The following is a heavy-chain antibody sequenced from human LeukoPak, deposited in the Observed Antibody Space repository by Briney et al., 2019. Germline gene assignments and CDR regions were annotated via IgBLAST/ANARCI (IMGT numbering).Heavy chain of an antibody. D-gene: IGHD2-2*01. CDR2: ISGSGGGT. V-gene: IGHV3-23*01. CDR3: AKDVYEVPAADFDY. J-gene: IGHJ4*02. Sequence: GGPRSLSCAASGFPFSTYAMSWVRQAAGKGLEWVSLISGSGGGTYYADSVKGRFTISRDNSKNTLYLQMNSLRAEDTAVYYCAKDVYEVPAADFDYWGQGTLVTVSS. CDR1: GFPFSTYA.